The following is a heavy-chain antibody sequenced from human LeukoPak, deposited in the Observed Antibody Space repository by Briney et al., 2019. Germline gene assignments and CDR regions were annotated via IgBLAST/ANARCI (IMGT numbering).Heavy chain of an antibody. J-gene: IGHJ6*02. CDR3: ARDLGGVFYYYYGMDV. CDR2: VSGSGGNT. V-gene: IGHV3-23*01. D-gene: IGHD3-16*01. Sequence: PGGSLRLSCAASGFTFRTYAMSWVRQAPGKGLEWVSTVSGSGGNTYYADYVKGRFTISRDNAKNTLHLQMNSLRAADTAVYYCARDLGGVFYYYYGMDVWGQGTTVTVSS. CDR1: GFTFRTYA.